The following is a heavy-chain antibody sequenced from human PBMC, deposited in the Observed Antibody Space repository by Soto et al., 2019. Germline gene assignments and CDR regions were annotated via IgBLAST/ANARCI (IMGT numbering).Heavy chain of an antibody. Sequence: QVQLVQSGAQVKKPGSSVRVSCRASGGNFSNNAISWVRQAPGHGVEWMGGIIPLFHATDYAQRLQGRVTFTADESTSTVFMELSSLRFEDTVVYYCAIDRGDHGLDVWGQGTTVTVSS. V-gene: IGHV1-69*01. D-gene: IGHD3-10*01. CDR3: AIDRGDHGLDV. J-gene: IGHJ6*02. CDR2: IIPLFHAT. CDR1: GGNFSNNA.